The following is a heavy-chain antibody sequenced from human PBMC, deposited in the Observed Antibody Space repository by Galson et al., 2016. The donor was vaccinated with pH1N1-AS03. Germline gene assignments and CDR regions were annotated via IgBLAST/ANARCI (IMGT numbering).Heavy chain of an antibody. CDR1: GFPLSTFGMR. CDR2: IDWDDDK. Sequence: PALVKPTQTLTLTCTFSGFPLSTFGMRVNWIRQPPGKALEWLARIDWDDDKFYISSLQSRLTISKGTSENQVVLTVTNVDPADTGTYFCARAPSAGNGMDVWGPGTTVTVS. J-gene: IGHJ6*02. CDR3: ARAPSAGNGMDV. V-gene: IGHV2-70*04.